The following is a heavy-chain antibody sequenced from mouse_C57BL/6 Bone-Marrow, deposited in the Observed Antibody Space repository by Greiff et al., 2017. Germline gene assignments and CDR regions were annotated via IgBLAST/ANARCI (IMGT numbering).Heavy chain of an antibody. CDR3: ARQSLWGYYFDY. D-gene: IGHD3-1*01. CDR2: ISNGGGST. Sequence: EVKLMESGGGLVQPGGSLKLSCAASGFTFSDYYMYWVRQTPEKRLEWVAYISNGGGSTYYPDTVKGRFTISRENAKNTLYLEMSSLRSEDTAMYYCARQSLWGYYFDYWGQGTTLTVSS. J-gene: IGHJ2*01. CDR1: GFTFSDYY. V-gene: IGHV5-12*03.